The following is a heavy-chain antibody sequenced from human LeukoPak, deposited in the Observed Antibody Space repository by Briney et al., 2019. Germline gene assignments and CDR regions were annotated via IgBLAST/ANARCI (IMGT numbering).Heavy chain of an antibody. CDR2: IYYSGST. CDR3: ASFYGSVRHRTFSFDI. CDR1: GGSISSYY. Sequence: NSSETLSLTCTVSGGSISSYYWSWIRQPPGKGLEWIGYIYYSGSTNYNPSLKSRVTISVDTSKNQFSLKLSSVTAADTAVYYCASFYGSVRHRTFSFDIWGQGTMVTASS. V-gene: IGHV4-59*01. J-gene: IGHJ3*02. D-gene: IGHD3-10*01.